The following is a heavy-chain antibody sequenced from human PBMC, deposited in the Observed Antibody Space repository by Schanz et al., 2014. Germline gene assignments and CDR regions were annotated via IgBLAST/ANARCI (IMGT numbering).Heavy chain of an antibody. CDR3: ARGARDCSGGGCHYPYNYYGMGV. CDR2: INYSGSA. CDR1: GGSVSGYF. Sequence: VQLQQWGAGRLRPAETLSLTCAVYGGSVSGYFWTWIRQSPRKGLEWIGGINYSGSAHYNPSLTSRLTIAMDASKSQLSLKMKSISAADTAVYYCARGARDCSGGGCHYPYNYYGMGVWGQGTTVTVSS. D-gene: IGHD2-15*01. J-gene: IGHJ6*02. V-gene: IGHV4-34*01.